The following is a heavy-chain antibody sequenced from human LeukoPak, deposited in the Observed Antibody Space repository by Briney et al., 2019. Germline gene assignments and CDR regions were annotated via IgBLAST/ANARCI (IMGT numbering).Heavy chain of an antibody. CDR2: IYRGST. CDR1: GVSIRTYY. V-gene: IGHV4-59*01. Sequence: SETLSLTCSVSGVSIRTYYWNWIRQPPGKGPEWIGYIYRGSTNYYPSLESRVTISVDTSKNQFSLKLTSVTAADTAVYYCARGRWGFDPWGQGTLVTVSS. CDR3: ARGRWGFDP. J-gene: IGHJ5*02. D-gene: IGHD4-23*01.